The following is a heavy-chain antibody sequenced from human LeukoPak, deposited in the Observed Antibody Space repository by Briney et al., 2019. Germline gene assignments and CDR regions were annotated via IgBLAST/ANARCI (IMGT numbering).Heavy chain of an antibody. V-gene: IGHV3-48*03. CDR1: GFTFSNYE. D-gene: IGHD3-22*01. CDR2: IGSSGSTI. CDR3: ARVGFYDSSGYYSRPTGWFDP. J-gene: IGHJ5*02. Sequence: GGSLRLSCAASGFTFSNYEMNWVRQAPGKGLEWVSYIGSSGSTIYYTDSVKGRLTISRDNSKNTLYLQMNSLRAEDTAVYYCARVGFYDSSGYYSRPTGWFDPWGQGTLVTVSS.